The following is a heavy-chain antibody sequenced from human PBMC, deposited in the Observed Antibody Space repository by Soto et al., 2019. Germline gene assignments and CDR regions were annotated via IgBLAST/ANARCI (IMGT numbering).Heavy chain of an antibody. J-gene: IGHJ5*01. CDR3: VKENVACYWCVES. CDR1: VFIFSNYA. Sequence: EVQLLESGGNLVQPGGSLRLSCAASVFIFSNYAMSWVRQAPGKGWEWVATVSASGPSIYYADSVKGRFTISRDNSRSTLSMQMKSMRADDTAIYDCVKENVACYWCVESWGQGTLVSVSS. D-gene: IGHD2-21*02. V-gene: IGHV3-23*01. CDR2: VSASGPSI.